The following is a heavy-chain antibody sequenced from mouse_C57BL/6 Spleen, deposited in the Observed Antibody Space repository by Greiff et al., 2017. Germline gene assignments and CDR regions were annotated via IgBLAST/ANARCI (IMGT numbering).Heavy chain of an antibody. CDR1: GYTFTSYW. Sequence: QVQLKQSGAELAKPGASVKLSCKASGYTFTSYWMHWVKQRPGQGLEWIGYINPSSGYTKYNQKFKDQATLTADKSSSTAYMQLSSLTYEDSAVYYCARSSYYGSSYGPFAYWGQGTLVTVSA. J-gene: IGHJ3*01. V-gene: IGHV1-7*01. CDR3: ARSSYYGSSYGPFAY. CDR2: INPSSGYT. D-gene: IGHD1-1*01.